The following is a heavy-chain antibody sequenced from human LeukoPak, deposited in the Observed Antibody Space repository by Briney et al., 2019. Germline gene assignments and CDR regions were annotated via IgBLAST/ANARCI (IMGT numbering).Heavy chain of an antibody. CDR2: IYPSDSDT. D-gene: IGHD5-18*01. CDR1: GYSFTTSW. V-gene: IGHV5-51*01. CDR3: ARQALGCSY. Sequence: GESLKISCKGSGYSFTTSWIAWVRQMPGKGLEWMGIIYPSDSDTTYSPSFQGQVTISADKSISTAYLQWSSLKASDTAMYYCARQALGCSYWGQGTLVTVSS. J-gene: IGHJ4*02.